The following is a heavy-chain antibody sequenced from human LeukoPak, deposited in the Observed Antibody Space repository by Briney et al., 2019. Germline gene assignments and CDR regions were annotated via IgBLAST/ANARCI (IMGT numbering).Heavy chain of an antibody. Sequence: ASVKVSCKASGGTFSSYAISWVRQAPGQGLEWMGRIIPILGIANYAQKCQGRVTITADKSTSTAYMELSSLRSEDTAVYYCAREPNDILTGYSYYFDYWGQGTLVTVSS. V-gene: IGHV1-69*04. CDR3: AREPNDILTGYSYYFDY. D-gene: IGHD3-9*01. CDR2: IIPILGIA. J-gene: IGHJ4*02. CDR1: GGTFSSYA.